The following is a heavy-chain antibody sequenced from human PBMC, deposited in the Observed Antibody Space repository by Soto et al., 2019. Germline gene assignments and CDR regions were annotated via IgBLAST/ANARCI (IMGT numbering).Heavy chain of an antibody. CDR1: GFSLSTSGMR. Sequence: SGPTLVNPTQTLTLTCTFSGFSLSTSGMRVSWIRQPPGKALEWLARIDWDDDKFYSTSLKTRLTTSKDTSKNQVVLTMTNMDPVDTATYYCARGDSRLLGAFDIWGQGTMVTVSS. CDR2: IDWDDDK. V-gene: IGHV2-70*04. D-gene: IGHD2-21*02. J-gene: IGHJ3*02. CDR3: ARGDSRLLGAFDI.